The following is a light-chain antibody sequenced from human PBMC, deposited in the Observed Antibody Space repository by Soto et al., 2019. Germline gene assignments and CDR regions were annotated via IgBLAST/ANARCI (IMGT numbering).Light chain of an antibody. J-gene: IGKJ1*01. Sequence: DIQMTQAPASVSASVGDRVTITCRASQGISHWLAWCQQKPGNAPKPLIYEASSLERGVPARFSGSGSGTDFTLTISSLQPEDFATYYCQQANSFPWTFGQGTKV. CDR2: EAS. CDR3: QQANSFPWT. CDR1: QGISHW. V-gene: IGKV1-12*02.